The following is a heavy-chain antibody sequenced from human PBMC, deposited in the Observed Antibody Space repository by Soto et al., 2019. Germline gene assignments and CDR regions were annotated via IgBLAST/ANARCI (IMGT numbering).Heavy chain of an antibody. CDR1: GGSIISNKR. CDR2: IYHSGST. V-gene: IGHV4-4*02. CDR3: ARDDHIVVVPTSLGAMDV. Sequence: PSETLSLTSAVYGGSIISNKRRRWVRQPPGKGLEWIGEIYHSGSTDYNPSLKSRVTISLDKSKNQFSLKLTSVTAADSAVYYCARDDHIVVVPTSLGAMDVWGQGTTVTVSS. D-gene: IGHD2-2*01. J-gene: IGHJ6*02.